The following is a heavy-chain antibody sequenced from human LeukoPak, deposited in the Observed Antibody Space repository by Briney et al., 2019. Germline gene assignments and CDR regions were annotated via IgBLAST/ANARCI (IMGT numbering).Heavy chain of an antibody. Sequence: GASVKVSCKASGYTFTSYDISWVRQAPGQGLEWMGRIIPIRGIANYAQKFQGRVTITRNTSISTAYMELSSLRSEDTAVYYCARSRTKGRMVRGAYYYYYYMDVWGKGTTVTVSS. V-gene: IGHV1-8*01. D-gene: IGHD3-10*01. CDR2: IIPIRGIA. J-gene: IGHJ6*03. CDR1: GYTFTSYD. CDR3: ARSRTKGRMVRGAYYYYYYMDV.